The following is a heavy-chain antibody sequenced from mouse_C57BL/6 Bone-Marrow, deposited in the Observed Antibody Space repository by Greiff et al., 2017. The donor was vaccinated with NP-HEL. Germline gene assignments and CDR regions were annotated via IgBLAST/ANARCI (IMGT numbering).Heavy chain of an antibody. Sequence: EVMLVESGEGLVKPGGSLKLSCAASGFTFSSYAMSWVRQTPEKRLEWVAYISSGGDYIYYADTVKGRFTISRDNARNTLYLQMSSLKSEDTAMYYCTREGYGSSPLGYWGQGTTLTVSS. CDR3: TREGYGSSPLGY. J-gene: IGHJ2*01. CDR1: GFTFSSYA. CDR2: ISSGGDYI. D-gene: IGHD1-1*01. V-gene: IGHV5-9-1*02.